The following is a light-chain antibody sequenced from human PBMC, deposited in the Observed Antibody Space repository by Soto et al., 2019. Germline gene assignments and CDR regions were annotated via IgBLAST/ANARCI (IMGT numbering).Light chain of an antibody. CDR2: NVN. J-gene: IGLJ3*02. CDR3: TSYTTTGTWV. CDR1: SSDVGGYNY. V-gene: IGLV2-14*01. Sequence: QSVLTQPASVSGSPGQSITISCTGTSSDVGGYNYVSWYQQHPGKAPKLMIYNVNDRPSGVSNRFSGSKSGNTASLTISGLQAEDEADYYCTSYTTTGTWVFGGGTQLTVL.